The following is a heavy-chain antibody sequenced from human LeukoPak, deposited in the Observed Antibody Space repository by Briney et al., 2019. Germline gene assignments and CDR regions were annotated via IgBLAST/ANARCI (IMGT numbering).Heavy chain of an antibody. CDR2: ISSSSATM. D-gene: IGHD3-22*01. Sequence: GGSLRLSCAASGFTFSSNAMNWVRQAPGKGLEWLSYISSSSATMYYADSVEGRFTISRDNAKNSLYLQMNSLRADDMAVYYCAREDTIRHYFEKYYFDYWGQGILVTVSS. J-gene: IGHJ4*02. V-gene: IGHV3-48*04. CDR3: AREDTIRHYFEKYYFDY. CDR1: GFTFSSNA.